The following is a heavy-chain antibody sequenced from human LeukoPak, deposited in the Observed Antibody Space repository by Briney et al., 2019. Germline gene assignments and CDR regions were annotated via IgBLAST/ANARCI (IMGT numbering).Heavy chain of an antibody. D-gene: IGHD6-6*01. J-gene: IGHJ6*03. Sequence: GGSLRLSCAASGFTFSSYGMHWVRQAPGMGVEWVAVIWYDGSNKYYADSVKGRFTISRDNSKNTLYLQMNSLRAEDTAVYYCAKDRAARGYYYYYMDVWGKGTTVTVSS. CDR3: AKDRAARGYYYYYMDV. V-gene: IGHV3-33*06. CDR2: IWYDGSNK. CDR1: GFTFSSYG.